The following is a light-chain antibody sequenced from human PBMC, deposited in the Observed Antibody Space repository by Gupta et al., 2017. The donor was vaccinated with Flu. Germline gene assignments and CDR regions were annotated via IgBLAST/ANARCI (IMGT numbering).Light chain of an antibody. CDR3: QAWDANTLYV. CDR2: QDT. V-gene: IGLV3-1*01. J-gene: IGLJ1*01. CDR1: KLGDKY. Sequence: SYELTQPPSVSVSPGQTASITCSGDKLGDKYVCWYQQRPGQSPVLVIYQDTKRPSGIPERFSGSNSGNTATLTISGTQNMEEADYYCQAWDANTLYVFGTGTKVTVL.